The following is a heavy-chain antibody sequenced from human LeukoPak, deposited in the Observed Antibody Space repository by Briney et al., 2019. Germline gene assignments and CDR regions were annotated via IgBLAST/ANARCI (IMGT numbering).Heavy chain of an antibody. V-gene: IGHV4-34*01. Sequence: PSETLSLTCAVYGGSFSCYYWSWIRQPPGKGLEWIGEINHSGSTNYNPSLKSRVTISVDTSKNQFSLKLSSVTAADTAVYYCARGLYYGGTPFDYWAREPWSPSPQ. CDR2: INHSGST. CDR1: GGSFSCYY. J-gene: IGHJ4*02. CDR3: ARGLYYGGTPFDY. D-gene: IGHD4-23*01.